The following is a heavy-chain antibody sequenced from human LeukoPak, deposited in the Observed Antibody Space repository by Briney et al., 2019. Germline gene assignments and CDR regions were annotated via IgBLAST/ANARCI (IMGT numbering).Heavy chain of an antibody. CDR2: IVVGGGST. V-gene: IGHV3-23*01. D-gene: IGHD2-8*01. CDR1: GFTFNNYP. CDR3: AKERVSSGMMEGVLHM. J-gene: IGHJ3*02. Sequence: GESLRLSCAASGFTFNNYPMTWVRQAPAKGLEWVSAIVVGGGSTYYADSVKGHFTISRDNSKNTVNLHLNTVRAEDTAVYYCAKERVSSGMMEGVLHMWGQGTTVSVSS.